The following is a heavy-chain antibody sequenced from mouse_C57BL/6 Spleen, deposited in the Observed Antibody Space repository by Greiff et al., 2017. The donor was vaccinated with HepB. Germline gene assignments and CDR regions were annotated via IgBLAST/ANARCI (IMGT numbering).Heavy chain of an antibody. J-gene: IGHJ3*01. Sequence: EVKLMESGGGLVQPGGSLKLSCAASGIDFSRYWMSWVRRAPGKGLEWIGEINPDSSTINYAPSLKDKFIISRDNAKNTLYLQMSKVRSEDTALYYCARLFLYDYDEGFAYWGQGTLVTVSA. CDR1: GIDFSRYW. CDR3: ARLFLYDYDEGFAY. V-gene: IGHV4-1*01. D-gene: IGHD2-4*01. CDR2: INPDSSTI.